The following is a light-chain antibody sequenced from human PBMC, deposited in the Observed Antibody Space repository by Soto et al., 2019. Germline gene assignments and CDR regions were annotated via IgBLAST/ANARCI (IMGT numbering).Light chain of an antibody. CDR3: PTWGPGVWV. Sequence: QAVLTQSPSASASLGASVKLTCTLSSGHSSYAIAWHQQQPEKGPRYLMKLNSDGSHSKGDGIPDRFSGSSSGAERYLTISRLQSEDEADYSCPTWGPGVWVFGGGTKLTVL. CDR1: SGHSSYA. V-gene: IGLV4-69*01. CDR2: LNSDGSH. J-gene: IGLJ3*02.